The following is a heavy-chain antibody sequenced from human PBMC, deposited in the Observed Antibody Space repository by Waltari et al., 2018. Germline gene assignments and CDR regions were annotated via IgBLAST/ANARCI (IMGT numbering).Heavy chain of an antibody. D-gene: IGHD5-18*01. J-gene: IGHJ3*02. CDR1: GFTFTSSA. CDR3: AAGMDTAMVNDAFDI. V-gene: IGHV1-58*02. CDR2: IVVGSGNT. Sequence: QMQLVQSGPEVKKPGTSVKVSCKASGFTFTSSAMQWVRQARGQRLEWIGWIVVGSGNTNYAQKFQERVTITRDMSTSTAYMELGSLRSEDTAVYYCAAGMDTAMVNDAFDIWGQGTMVTVSS.